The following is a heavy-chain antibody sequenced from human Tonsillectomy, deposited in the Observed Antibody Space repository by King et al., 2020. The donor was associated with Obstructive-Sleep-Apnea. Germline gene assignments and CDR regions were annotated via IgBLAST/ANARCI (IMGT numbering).Heavy chain of an antibody. J-gene: IGHJ6*02. CDR3: ARTKQLDGMDV. D-gene: IGHD6-6*01. CDR2: IYPGDSDT. V-gene: IGHV5-51*01. CDR1: GSSFTNYW. Sequence: QLVQSGAEVKEPGESLKISCKGSGSSFTNYWIAWVRQRPGKGLEWMGIIYPGDSDTRYSPSFQGQVTISADKSLNAAYLQWSSLKASDTAMYYCARTKQLDGMDVWDQGTTVTVSS.